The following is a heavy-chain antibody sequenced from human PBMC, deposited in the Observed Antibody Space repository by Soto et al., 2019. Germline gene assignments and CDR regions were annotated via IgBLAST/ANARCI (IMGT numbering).Heavy chain of an antibody. CDR2: TYYRSNWRH. Sequence: SQTLSLTCAISGDSVSSNTAAWNWIRSSPSRGLEWLGRTYYRSNWRHDYAVSVKSRITVNPDTSKNHFSLQLHSVAADDTAVYYCARGVAGSGFGLGGRGTLVTVSS. CDR1: GDSVSSNTAA. J-gene: IGHJ4*02. CDR3: ARGVAGSGFGL. V-gene: IGHV6-1*01. D-gene: IGHD6-19*01.